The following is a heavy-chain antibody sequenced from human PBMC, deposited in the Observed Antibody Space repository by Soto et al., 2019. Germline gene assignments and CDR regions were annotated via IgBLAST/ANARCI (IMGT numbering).Heavy chain of an antibody. CDR3: ARGLLDHGDY. CDR2: ISGSGGAT. V-gene: IGHV3-23*01. J-gene: IGHJ4*02. CDR1: GFTFTSYA. Sequence: EVQLLESGGDLVQPGGSLRLSCAASGFTFTSYAISWVRRAPGKWLEWVAGISGSGGATYYGDSVKGRFTISRDNSKNTVYLQMNSLRAEDRAVYYCARGLLDHGDYWGQGTLVTVSS. D-gene: IGHD3-3*01.